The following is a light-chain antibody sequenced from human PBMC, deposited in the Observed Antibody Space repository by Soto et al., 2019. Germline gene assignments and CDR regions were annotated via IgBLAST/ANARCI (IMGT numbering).Light chain of an antibody. CDR3: QTWGTGIWV. CDR2: LNSDGSH. CDR1: SGHSSCA. Sequence: QPVLTQSPSASASLGASVKLTCTLSSGHSSCAIAWHQQQPEKGPRYLMKLNSDGSHSKGDGIPDRFSGSSSGAERYLTISSLQSEDEADYYCQTWGTGIWVFGGGTQLTVL. V-gene: IGLV4-69*01. J-gene: IGLJ3*02.